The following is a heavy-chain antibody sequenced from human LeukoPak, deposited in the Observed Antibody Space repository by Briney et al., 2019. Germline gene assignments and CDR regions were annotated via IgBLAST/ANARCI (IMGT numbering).Heavy chain of an antibody. CDR3: ASALWFGAFDI. CDR2: IKQDGSDN. V-gene: IGHV3-7*01. D-gene: IGHD3-10*01. J-gene: IGHJ3*02. Sequence: GGSLRLSCAASGFTFSSYWMSWVRQAPGKGLEWVANIKQDGSDNYYVDSVKGRFTISRDNAKNSLYLQMNSLRAEDTAVYYCASALWFGAFDIWGQGTMVTVSS. CDR1: GFTFSSYW.